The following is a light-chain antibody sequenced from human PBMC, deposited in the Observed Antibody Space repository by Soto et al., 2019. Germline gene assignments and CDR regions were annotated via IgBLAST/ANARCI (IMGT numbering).Light chain of an antibody. CDR3: QQYNNWPVT. CDR1: QSVRSN. V-gene: IGKV3-15*01. J-gene: IGKJ5*01. Sequence: EVVMTHSPTTLSVSPGGRSTLSCRASQSVRSNLAWYQQKPGKAPRLLIYGASTRATGIPARLSGSGSGTEFTLTISSLQSEDFAVYYCQQYNNWPVTFGHGTRLEIK. CDR2: GAS.